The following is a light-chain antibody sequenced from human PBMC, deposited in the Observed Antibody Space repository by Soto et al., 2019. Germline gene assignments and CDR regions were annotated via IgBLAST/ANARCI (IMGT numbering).Light chain of an antibody. J-gene: IGKJ4*01. CDR3: QQSYST. CDR1: QSVSIY. V-gene: IGKV1-39*01. CDR2: AAS. Sequence: DIQMTQSPSSLSASVGDRVTITCRTSQSVSIYVNWYQQKPGKAPKLLIYAASSLQSGVPSRFSGSGSGTDFTLTISSLQPEDFATYYCQQSYSTFGGGTKVDIK.